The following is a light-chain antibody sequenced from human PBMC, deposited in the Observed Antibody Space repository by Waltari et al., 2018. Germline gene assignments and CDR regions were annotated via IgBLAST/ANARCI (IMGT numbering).Light chain of an antibody. CDR2: DVS. V-gene: IGLV2-14*01. CDR3: FSYTGTSTYV. CDR1: SNDLGDYNY. Sequence: QSALTQPASVSGSPGQSITISCTGTSNDLGDYNYVSWYQQYPGKVPKVMIYDVSNRPSGVSNRFSGSKSGNTASVTISGLLAEDEADYYCFSYTGTSTYVFGTGTTVTVL. J-gene: IGLJ1*01.